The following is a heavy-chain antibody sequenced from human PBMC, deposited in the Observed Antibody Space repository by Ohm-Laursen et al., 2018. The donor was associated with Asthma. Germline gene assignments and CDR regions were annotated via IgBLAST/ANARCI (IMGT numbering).Heavy chain of an antibody. V-gene: IGHV3-11*01. Sequence: SLRLSCAASGISFGDSYMSWIRQAPGKGLEWISYISASATTMYYADSVKGRFTISRDHSKKSVFLQMNSLKAEDTAVYYCARGLSTGGNSGFGYWGLGTLVTVSS. CDR3: ARGLSTGGNSGFGY. J-gene: IGHJ4*02. D-gene: IGHD4-23*01. CDR2: ISASATTM. CDR1: GISFGDSY.